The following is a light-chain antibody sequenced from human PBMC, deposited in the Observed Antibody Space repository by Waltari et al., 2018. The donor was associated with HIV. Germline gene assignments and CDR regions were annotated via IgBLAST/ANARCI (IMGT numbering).Light chain of an antibody. CDR3: SSYTSSTTF. Sequence: QSALTQPASVSGSPGQSITISCTGMSSDVGGYNYVSWYQLHPGKAPKLIIYDVSNRPSGISNRFSGSESDNTASLTISGLQAEDEADYYCSSYTSSTTFFGGGTKVTVL. J-gene: IGLJ2*01. CDR2: DVS. CDR1: SSDVGGYNY. V-gene: IGLV2-14*03.